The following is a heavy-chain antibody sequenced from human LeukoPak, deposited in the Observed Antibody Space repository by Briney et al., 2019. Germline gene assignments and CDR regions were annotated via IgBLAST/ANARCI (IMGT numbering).Heavy chain of an antibody. CDR2: ISSSSSYI. V-gene: IGHV3-21*04. CDR3: AKGFHVEMATTIDY. Sequence: GGSLRLSCTASGFTFCDYAMSWFRQAPGKGLEWVSSISSSSSYIYYADSVKGRFTISRDNAKNSLYLQMNSLRAEDTALYYCAKGFHVEMATTIDYWGQGTLVTVSS. CDR1: GFTFCDYA. J-gene: IGHJ4*02. D-gene: IGHD5-24*01.